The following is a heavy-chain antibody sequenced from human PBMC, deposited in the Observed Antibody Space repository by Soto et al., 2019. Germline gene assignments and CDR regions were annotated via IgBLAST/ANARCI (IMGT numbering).Heavy chain of an antibody. V-gene: IGHV4-59*01. D-gene: IGHD5-18*01. CDR2: IYYSGST. J-gene: IGHJ5*02. Sequence: PSATLFFTCTASGGSISSSYRRWLRPPPGKGLEWIGYIYYSGSTNYNPSLKSRVTISVGTSTNRFALKLSSGTGADEAVYYSGRRKSLGYSLYFDPWGQGTLVTVSS. CDR1: GGSISSSY. CDR3: GRRKSLGYSLYFDP.